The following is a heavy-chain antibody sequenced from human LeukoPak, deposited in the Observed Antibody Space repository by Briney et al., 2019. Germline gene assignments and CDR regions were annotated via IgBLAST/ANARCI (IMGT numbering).Heavy chain of an antibody. CDR1: GGSIRSSSYY. CDR2: IYYSGST. J-gene: IGHJ4*02. V-gene: IGHV4-39*01. CDR3: ARQVVAVAGTGYFDY. D-gene: IGHD6-19*01. Sequence: PSETLSLTCTVSGGSIRSSSYYWGWIRQPPGKGLEWIGSIYYSGSTYYNASLKSRGTISADTSKNQFSLKLNSVTAADTAVYFCARQVVAVAGTGYFDYWGQGTLVTVSS.